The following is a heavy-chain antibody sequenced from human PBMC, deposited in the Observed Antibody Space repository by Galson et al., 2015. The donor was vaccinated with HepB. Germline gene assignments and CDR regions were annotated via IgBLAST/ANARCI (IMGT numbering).Heavy chain of an antibody. Sequence: SLRLSCAASGFTFSSYAMHWVRQAPGKGLEWVAVISYDGSNKYYADSVKGRFTISRDNSKNTLYLQMNSLRAEDTAVYYCARGREAYCGGDCYHWYFDLWGRGTLVTVSS. CDR2: ISYDGSNK. J-gene: IGHJ2*01. D-gene: IGHD2-21*02. V-gene: IGHV3-30-3*01. CDR1: GFTFSSYA. CDR3: ARGREAYCGGDCYHWYFDL.